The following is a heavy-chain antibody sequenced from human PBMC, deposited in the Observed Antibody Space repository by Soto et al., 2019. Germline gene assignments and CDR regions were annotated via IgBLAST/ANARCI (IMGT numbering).Heavy chain of an antibody. J-gene: IGHJ4*02. D-gene: IGHD5-18*01. CDR1: GFTVSSNY. V-gene: IGHV3-66*01. CDR3: ARGGVQLWFVYFDY. Sequence: PGGSLRLSCAASGFTVSSNYMSWVRQAPGKGLEWVSVIYSGGSTYYADSVKGRFTISRDNSKNTLYLQMNSLRAEDTAVYYCARGGVQLWFVYFDYWGQGTLVTVSS. CDR2: IYSGGST.